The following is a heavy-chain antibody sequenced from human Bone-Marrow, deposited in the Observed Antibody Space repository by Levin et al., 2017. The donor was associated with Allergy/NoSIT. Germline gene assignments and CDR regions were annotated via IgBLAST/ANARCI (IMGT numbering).Heavy chain of an antibody. CDR2: ISKDGSNK. J-gene: IGHJ4*02. CDR3: ARDFWYGVDY. Sequence: PGGSLRLSCAASGFTFTNYAMHWVRQAPGKGLEWVAVISKDGSNKYYADSVKGRVTFSRDNSKNTLYLQMDTLGTEDTAVYYCARDFWYGVDYWGQGTLVTVSS. V-gene: IGHV3-30*04. D-gene: IGHD3-10*01. CDR1: GFTFTNYA.